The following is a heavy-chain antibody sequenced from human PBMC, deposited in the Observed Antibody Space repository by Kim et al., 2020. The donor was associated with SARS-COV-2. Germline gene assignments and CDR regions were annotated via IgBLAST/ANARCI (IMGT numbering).Heavy chain of an antibody. CDR3: ARDSDIDEQWLGPGFDY. D-gene: IGHD6-19*01. Sequence: SVKGRFTISRDNAKNSLYLQMNSLRAEDTAVYYCARDSDIDEQWLGPGFDYWGQGTLVTVSS. V-gene: IGHV3-11*05. J-gene: IGHJ4*02.